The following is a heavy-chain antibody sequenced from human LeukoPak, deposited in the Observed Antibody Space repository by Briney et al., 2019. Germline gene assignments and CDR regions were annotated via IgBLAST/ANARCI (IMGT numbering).Heavy chain of an antibody. CDR2: IYTSGST. CDR1: GGSISSGSYY. D-gene: IGHD3-22*01. CDR3: ARLTRDYYYDSSGYYYYMDV. J-gene: IGHJ6*03. V-gene: IGHV4-61*02. Sequence: SETLSLTCTVSGGSISSGSYYWSWIRQPAGKGLEWIGRIYTSGSTHYNPSLKSRVTISVDTSKNQFSLKLSSVTAADTAVYYCARLTRDYYYDSSGYYYYMDVWGKGTTVTISS.